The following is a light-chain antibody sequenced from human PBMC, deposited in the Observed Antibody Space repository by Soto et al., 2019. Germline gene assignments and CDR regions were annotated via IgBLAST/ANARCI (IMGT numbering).Light chain of an antibody. Sequence: QSVLTQPRSVSGSPGQSVSIFCTGTSSDVGGYNYVSWYQQHPGKAPKVMIYDVTKRSPGVPDRFSGSKSGNTASLTISWLQSEDEADYYCSSYAGRYTYVFGTGTKLTVL. V-gene: IGLV2-11*01. CDR2: DVT. CDR3: SSYAGRYTYV. CDR1: SSDVGGYNY. J-gene: IGLJ1*01.